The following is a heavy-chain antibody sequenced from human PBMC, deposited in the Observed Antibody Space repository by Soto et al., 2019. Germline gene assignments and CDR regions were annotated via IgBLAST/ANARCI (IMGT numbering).Heavy chain of an antibody. CDR3: ARDGTGAAALDN. CDR2: IYYDGSST. V-gene: IGHV3-74*03. Sequence: GCLRLFCAASGFTFSNYWMYWVRQAPRKGLVWVSRIYYDGSSTTYADSVKGRFTISRDNAKNTLYLQMNSLKADDTAVYYCARDGTGAAALDNWGQGTMVTGSS. J-gene: IGHJ3*01. CDR1: GFTFSNYW. D-gene: IGHD6-25*01.